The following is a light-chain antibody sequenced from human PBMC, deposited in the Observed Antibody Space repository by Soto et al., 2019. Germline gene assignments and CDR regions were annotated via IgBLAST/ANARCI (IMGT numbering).Light chain of an antibody. CDR1: QSVSTN. J-gene: IGKJ2*01. CDR2: GAS. Sequence: EIVLTQSPATLSVSPGERATLSCRASQSVSTNLAWYQQKPGQAPRLLIYGASTRATGIPGRFSGSGSGTEFTLTISSLQSEYFAVYYCQQYNNWPPRVIFGQGTKLEIK. CDR3: QQYNNWPPRVI. V-gene: IGKV3-15*01.